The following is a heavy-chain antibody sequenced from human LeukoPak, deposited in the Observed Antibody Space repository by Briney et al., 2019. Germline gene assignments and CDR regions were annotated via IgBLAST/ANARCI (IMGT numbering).Heavy chain of an antibody. CDR2: ISDSGGST. D-gene: IGHD3-16*02. CDR1: GFTFSSYA. V-gene: IGHV3-23*01. Sequence: GGSLRLSCAASGFTFSSYAMSWVRQAPGKGLEWVSAISDSGGSTYYADSVKGRFTISRDNSKNTLYLQMNSLRAEDTAVYYCAKDHGMITFGGVIVPEYYFDYWGQGTLVTVSS. CDR3: AKDHGMITFGGVIVPEYYFDY. J-gene: IGHJ4*02.